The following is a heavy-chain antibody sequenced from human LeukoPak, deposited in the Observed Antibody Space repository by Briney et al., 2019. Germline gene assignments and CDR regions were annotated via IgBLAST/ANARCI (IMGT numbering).Heavy chain of an antibody. D-gene: IGHD3-16*01. CDR2: IYHSGST. CDR1: GASISSSNW. J-gene: IGHJ4*02. Sequence: SETLSLTCAVSGASISSSNWWSWVRQPPGKGLEWIGEIYHSGSTNYNSSLKSRVTVSVDKSKSQFSLKLSSVTAADTALYYCATVGVGGANYWGQGTLVAVSS. V-gene: IGHV4-4*02. CDR3: ATVGVGGANY.